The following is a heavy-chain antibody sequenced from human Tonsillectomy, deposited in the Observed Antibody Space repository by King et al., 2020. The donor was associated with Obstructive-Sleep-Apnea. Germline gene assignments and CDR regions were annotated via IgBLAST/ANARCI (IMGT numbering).Heavy chain of an antibody. J-gene: IGHJ6*02. CDR3: TRVLVVPTATHYYYYTMDV. CDR1: EYTFTDYY. Sequence: QLVQSGAEVKEPGASVKVSCKASEYTFTDYYMFWVRQAPGQGLEWMGWINPSSGATNYAQNFQGRVTMTRDTSISTAYLELSRLKSDDTAVYYCTRVLVVPTATHYYYYTMDVWGQGTTVTVSS. V-gene: IGHV1-2*02. D-gene: IGHD2-2*01. CDR2: INPSSGAT.